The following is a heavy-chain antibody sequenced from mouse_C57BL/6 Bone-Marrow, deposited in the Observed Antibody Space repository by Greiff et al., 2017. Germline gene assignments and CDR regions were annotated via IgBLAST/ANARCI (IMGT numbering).Heavy chain of an antibody. J-gene: IGHJ2*01. CDR3: ERDLNNTTVVATDY. CDR2: IDPSDSYT. Sequence: VQLQQPGAELVMPGASVKLSCKASGYTFTSSWMHWVKPRPGQGLEWIGEIDPSDSYTNYNQKFKGKSTLTVDKSSSTAYMQLSSLTSEDSAVYYCERDLNNTTVVATDYWGQGTTLTVSS. D-gene: IGHD1-1*01. V-gene: IGHV1-69*01. CDR1: GYTFTSSW.